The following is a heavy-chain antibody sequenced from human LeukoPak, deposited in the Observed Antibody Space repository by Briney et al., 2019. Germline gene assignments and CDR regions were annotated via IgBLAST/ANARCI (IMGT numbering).Heavy chain of an antibody. CDR3: ARHSGYCSSTSCSTLWYYYGMDV. Sequence: ASVKVSCKASGGTFSSYAISWVRQAPGQGLEWMGGIIPIFGTANYAQKFQGRVTITADESTSTAYMELSSLRSEDTAVYYCARHSGYCSSTSCSTLWYYYGMDVWGQGTTVTVSS. D-gene: IGHD2-2*01. J-gene: IGHJ6*02. V-gene: IGHV1-69*13. CDR2: IIPIFGTA. CDR1: GGTFSSYA.